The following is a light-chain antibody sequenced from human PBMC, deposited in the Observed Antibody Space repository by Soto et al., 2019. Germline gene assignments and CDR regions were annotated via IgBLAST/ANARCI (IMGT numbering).Light chain of an antibody. CDR3: AAWDDSLNGPM. V-gene: IGLV1-44*01. CDR2: TNN. J-gene: IGLJ3*02. Sequence: QSVLTQPPSASGTPGQSVTISCSGSSSNIGNNFVSWYQQLPGTAPKLLIYTNNQRPSGVPDRFSGSKSGTSASLAISGLQSEDEADYHCAAWDDSLNGPMFGGGTQLTVL. CDR1: SSNIGNNF.